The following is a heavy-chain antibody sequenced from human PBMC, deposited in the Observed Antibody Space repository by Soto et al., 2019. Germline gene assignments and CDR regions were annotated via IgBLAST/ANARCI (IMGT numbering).Heavy chain of an antibody. Sequence: QVQLVQSGAEVKKPGASVKVSCRTSGYTFISYYIHWVRQAPGQGLEWMGLINPTDAYTDYAQKFQGRITLTRDTSTSIVYMELSSLISEDTAIYYCARDHVDTPMTNFDYWGQGTLVTVSS. CDR1: GYTFISYY. D-gene: IGHD5-18*01. CDR2: INPTDAYT. CDR3: ARDHVDTPMTNFDY. J-gene: IGHJ4*02. V-gene: IGHV1-46*01.